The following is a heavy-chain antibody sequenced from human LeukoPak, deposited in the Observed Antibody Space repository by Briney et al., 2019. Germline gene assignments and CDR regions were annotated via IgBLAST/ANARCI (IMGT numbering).Heavy chain of an antibody. V-gene: IGHV4-59*04. D-gene: IGHD2-2*01. CDR2: IYYSGST. J-gene: IGHJ3*02. CDR1: GGSISSYY. CDR3: ASREYKYQLLLPDAFDI. Sequence: SETLSLTCTVSGGSISSYYWSWIRQPPGKGLEWIGYIYYSGSTYYNPSLKSRVTISVDTSKNQFSLKLSSVTAADTAVYYCASREYKYQLLLPDAFDIWGQGTMVTVSS.